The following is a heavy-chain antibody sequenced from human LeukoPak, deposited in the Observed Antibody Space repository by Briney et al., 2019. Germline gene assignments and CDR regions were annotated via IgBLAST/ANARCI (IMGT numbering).Heavy chain of an antibody. J-gene: IGHJ3*02. CDR1: GFTFSSYS. D-gene: IGHD2-2*01. Sequence: GGSLRLSCAASGFTFSSYSMNWVRQAPGKGLEWVSSISSSSSYIYYADSVKGRFTISRDNAKNSLYLQMNSLRAEDTAVYYCARAIRPPYIVVVPAAPFDTWGQGTMVTVSS. CDR2: ISSSSSYI. V-gene: IGHV3-21*01. CDR3: ARAIRPPYIVVVPAAPFDT.